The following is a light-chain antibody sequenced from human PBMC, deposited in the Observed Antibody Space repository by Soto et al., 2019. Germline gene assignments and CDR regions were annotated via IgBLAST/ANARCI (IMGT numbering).Light chain of an antibody. CDR2: DVS. V-gene: IGLV2-14*01. CDR3: CSYTTSNTRQIV. J-gene: IGLJ1*01. CDR1: SSDVGGYNY. Sequence: QSELTQAAYVSGSPWQSIPITYTGTSSDVGGYNYVSWYQQHPGKAPKFMIYDVSNRPSGVSNRFSGSKSGNTASLTISGLQAEDEADYYCCSYTTSNTRQIVFGTGTKVTVL.